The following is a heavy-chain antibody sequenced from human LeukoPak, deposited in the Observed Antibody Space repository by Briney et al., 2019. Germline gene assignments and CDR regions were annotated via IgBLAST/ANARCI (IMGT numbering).Heavy chain of an antibody. D-gene: IGHD2-2*01. CDR2: ISSSSSYI. V-gene: IGHV3-21*01. Sequence: PGGSLRLSCAASGFTFSSYSMNWVRQAPGKGLEWVSSISSSSSYIYHADSVKGRFTISRDNAKNSLYLQMNSLRAEDTAVYYCSGYCSSTSCPGDFDYWGQGTLVTVSS. CDR1: GFTFSSYS. J-gene: IGHJ4*02. CDR3: SGYCSSTSCPGDFDY.